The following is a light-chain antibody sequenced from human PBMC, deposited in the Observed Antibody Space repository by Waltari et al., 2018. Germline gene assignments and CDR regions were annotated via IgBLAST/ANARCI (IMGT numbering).Light chain of an antibody. CDR2: DAS. J-gene: IGKJ5*01. Sequence: EIVMTQSPATLSVSLGERATLSCRASQHIYSNLAWYQQKPGQPPRLLIYDASTRATGIPARFTGSGSGTEFTLTISSLQSEDSAVYSCQQYNRWPPITFGQGTRLEIK. CDR3: QQYNRWPPIT. CDR1: QHIYSN. V-gene: IGKV3D-15*01.